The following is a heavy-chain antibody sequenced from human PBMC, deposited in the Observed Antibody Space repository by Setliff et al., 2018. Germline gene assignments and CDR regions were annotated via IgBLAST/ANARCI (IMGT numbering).Heavy chain of an antibody. CDR1: GYYIRSGYY. V-gene: IGHV4-38-2*01. Sequence: SETLSLTCVVSGYYIRSGYYWGWIRQHPGEGLEWIGSIFYDGNTFYNPSLKSRVTMSVDTSKNQFSLKLSSVTAADTAVYYCATLRTSTHFDYWGQGTLVTVSS. CDR3: ATLRTSTHFDY. J-gene: IGHJ4*02. D-gene: IGHD1-1*01. CDR2: IFYDGNT.